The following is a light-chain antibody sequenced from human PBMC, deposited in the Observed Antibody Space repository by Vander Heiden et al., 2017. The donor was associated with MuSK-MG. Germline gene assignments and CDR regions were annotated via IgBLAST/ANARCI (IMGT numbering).Light chain of an antibody. J-gene: IGKJ4*01. V-gene: IGKV3-11*01. CDR1: QSVSSY. CDR3: QQRSNGPLT. CDR2: DAS. Sequence: ETVLTQSPATLSLSPGERATLPCRASQSVSSYLAWYQQKPGQAPRLLIYDASNRATGIPARFSGSGSGTDFTLTISSLEPEDFAVYYCQQRSNGPLTFGGGTKVEIK.